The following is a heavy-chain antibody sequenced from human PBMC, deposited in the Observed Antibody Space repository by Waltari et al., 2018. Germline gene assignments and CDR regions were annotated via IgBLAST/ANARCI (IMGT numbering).Heavy chain of an antibody. D-gene: IGHD3-10*01. CDR3: VQTDGRFGELYDFDY. CDR2: IYWDDDA. CDR1: GFLLRSRKMG. Sequence: QITLKESGPTLVKPTQTLTLTCSFSGFLLRSRKMGVGWVRQPPGKALEWLAIIYWDDDARYAPSLTSRLTITKDTSKNQVVLSMTNMDPVDTGTYYCVQTDGRFGELYDFDYWGQGTLITVSS. V-gene: IGHV2-5*05. J-gene: IGHJ4*02.